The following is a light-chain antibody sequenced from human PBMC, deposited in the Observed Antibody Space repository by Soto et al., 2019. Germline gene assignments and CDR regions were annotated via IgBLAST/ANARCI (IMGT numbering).Light chain of an antibody. CDR3: CSYAGSYTLYV. Sequence: QSALTQPRSVSGSPGQSVTISCTGTSSDVGGYNYFSWYQQHPGKAPKLMIYDVSKRPSGVPDRFSGSKSGNTASLTISGLQAEDEADYYCCSYAGSYTLYVFGTGTKLTVL. CDR2: DVS. J-gene: IGLJ1*01. CDR1: SSDVGGYNY. V-gene: IGLV2-11*01.